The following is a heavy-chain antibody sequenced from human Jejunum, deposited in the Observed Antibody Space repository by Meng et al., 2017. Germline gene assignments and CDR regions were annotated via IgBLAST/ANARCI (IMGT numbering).Heavy chain of an antibody. CDR1: GSSISSAYY. CDR2: IYQSGST. Sequence: SETLSLTCTVSGSSISSAYYWGWIRQPPGKGLEWIGSIYQSGSTYYNPSLKSRVTISVDTSKNQFSLKLSSVTAADTAVYFCARSGSYHGLGDHWGQGTLVTVSS. V-gene: IGHV4-38-2*02. D-gene: IGHD1-26*01. J-gene: IGHJ4*02. CDR3: ARSGSYHGLGDH.